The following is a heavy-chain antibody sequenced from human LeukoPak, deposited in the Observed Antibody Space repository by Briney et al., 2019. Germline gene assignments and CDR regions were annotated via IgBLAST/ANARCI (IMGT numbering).Heavy chain of an antibody. CDR3: ARGGAVATFDYGMDV. V-gene: IGHV1-2*04. D-gene: IGHD6-19*01. J-gene: IGHJ6*02. Sequence: ASVKVSCKASGYTFTGYYMHWVRQAPGQGLEWMGWINPNSGGTNYAQKFQGWVTMTRDTSISTAYMELSRLRSDDTAVYYCARGGAVATFDYGMDVWGQGTTVTVSS. CDR2: INPNSGGT. CDR1: GYTFTGYY.